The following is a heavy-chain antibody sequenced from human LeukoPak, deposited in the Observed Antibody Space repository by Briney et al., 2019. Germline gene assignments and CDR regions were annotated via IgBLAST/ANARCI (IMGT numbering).Heavy chain of an antibody. CDR2: INHRGST. CDR3: ASSVGSTDY. D-gene: IGHD1-26*01. V-gene: IGHV4-34*01. Sequence: KSSETLSLTCAVYGEPLSKYYWTWIRQSPGKGLEWIGEINHRGSTNQNPSLKSRVTLSVDTSKHQFSLKLTSVTAADAAVYYCASSVGSTDYWGQGTLVTVSS. J-gene: IGHJ4*02. CDR1: GEPLSKYY.